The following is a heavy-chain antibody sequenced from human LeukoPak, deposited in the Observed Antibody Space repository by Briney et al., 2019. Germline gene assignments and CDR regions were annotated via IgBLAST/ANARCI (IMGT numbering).Heavy chain of an antibody. CDR2: ISWNSGSI. D-gene: IGHD3-3*01. J-gene: IGHJ6*02. CDR1: GFTFDDYA. V-gene: IGHV3-9*01. Sequence: PGRSLRLSCAASGFTFDDYAMHWVRQAPGKGLEWVSGISWNSGSIGYADSVKGRFTISRDDAKNSLYLQMNSLRAEDTALYYYAKDTRNYDFWSGYPYYYYGMDVWGQGTTVTVSS. CDR3: AKDTRNYDFWSGYPYYYYGMDV.